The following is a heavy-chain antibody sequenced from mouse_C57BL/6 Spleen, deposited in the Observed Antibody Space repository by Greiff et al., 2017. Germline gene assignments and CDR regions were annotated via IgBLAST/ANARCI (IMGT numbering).Heavy chain of an antibody. CDR2: INPGSGGT. V-gene: IGHV1-54*01. J-gene: IGHJ4*01. CDR1: GYAFTNYL. CDR3: ARETYYYGSGYAMDY. D-gene: IGHD1-1*01. Sequence: QVQLQQSGAELVRPGTSVKVSCKASGYAFTNYLIEWVKQRPGQGLEWIGVINPGSGGTNYNEKFKGKAPLTADKSSSTAYMQLSSLTSEDSAVYFCARETYYYGSGYAMDYWGQGTSVTVSS.